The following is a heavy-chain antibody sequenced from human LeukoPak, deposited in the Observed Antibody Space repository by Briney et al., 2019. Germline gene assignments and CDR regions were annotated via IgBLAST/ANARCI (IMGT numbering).Heavy chain of an antibody. D-gene: IGHD1-26*01. Sequence: GASVKVSCKASGYTFTGYYMHWVRQAPGQGLEWMGWINPNSGGTNYAQKLQGRVTMTRDTSISTAYMELSRLRSDDTAVYYCARSSGSSMYFDYWGQGTLVTVSS. CDR3: ARSSGSSMYFDY. J-gene: IGHJ4*02. CDR2: INPNSGGT. V-gene: IGHV1-2*02. CDR1: GYTFTGYY.